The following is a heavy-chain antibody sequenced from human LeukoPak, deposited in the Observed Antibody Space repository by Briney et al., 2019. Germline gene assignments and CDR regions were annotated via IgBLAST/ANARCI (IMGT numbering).Heavy chain of an antibody. CDR2: ISGSGGST. J-gene: IGHJ4*02. CDR3: ARTREQWQVLDY. V-gene: IGHV3-23*01. Sequence: QTGGSLRLSCAASGFTFSNYAMSWVRQAPGKGLEWVSAISGSGGSTYYADSVKGRFTISRDNSKNMVYLQMNSLRVEDTAVYYCARTREQWQVLDYWGQGTLVTVSS. D-gene: IGHD6-19*01. CDR1: GFTFSNYA.